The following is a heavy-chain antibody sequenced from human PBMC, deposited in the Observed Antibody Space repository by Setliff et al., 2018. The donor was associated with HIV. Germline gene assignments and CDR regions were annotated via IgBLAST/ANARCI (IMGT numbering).Heavy chain of an antibody. V-gene: IGHV4-31*03. CDR2: IYYTGST. Sequence: SETLSLTCTVSGGSINSRGDYWSWVRQHPGKGLEWIGYIYYTGSTYYNPSLKSRVTMSVDTSKNHFSLNLTSVTAADTAVYYCARRGWNAYRAFDYWGQGPLVTVSS. D-gene: IGHD4-4*01. CDR3: ARRGWNAYRAFDY. J-gene: IGHJ4*02. CDR1: GGSINSRGDY.